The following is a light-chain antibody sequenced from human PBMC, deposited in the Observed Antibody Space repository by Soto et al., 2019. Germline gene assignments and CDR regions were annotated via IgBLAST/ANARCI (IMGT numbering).Light chain of an antibody. J-gene: IGLJ1*01. CDR1: SGHSSYA. V-gene: IGLV4-69*01. Sequence: QLVLTQSPSASASLGASVKVTCTLSSGHSSYAIAWHQQQPEKGPRYLMKLNSDGSHNKGDGIPDRFSGSSSGAERYLTISNLQSEDEADYYCQAWGSGTCVFGTGTKVTVL. CDR2: LNSDGSH. CDR3: QAWGSGTCV.